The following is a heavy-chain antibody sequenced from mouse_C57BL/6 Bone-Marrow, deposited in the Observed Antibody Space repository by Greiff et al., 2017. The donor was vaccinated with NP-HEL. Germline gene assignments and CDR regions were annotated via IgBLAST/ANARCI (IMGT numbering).Heavy chain of an antibody. CDR1: GFTFTDYY. CDR3: ARYYDYDGHYFDY. V-gene: IGHV7-3*01. CDR2: IRNKANGYTT. J-gene: IGHJ2*01. D-gene: IGHD2-4*01. Sequence: EVMLVESGGGLVQPGGSLSLSCAASGFTFTDYYMSWVRQPPGKALEWLGFIRNKANGYTTESSASVKGRFTISRDNSQSILYLQMNALRAEDSATYYCARYYDYDGHYFDYWGQGTTLTVSS.